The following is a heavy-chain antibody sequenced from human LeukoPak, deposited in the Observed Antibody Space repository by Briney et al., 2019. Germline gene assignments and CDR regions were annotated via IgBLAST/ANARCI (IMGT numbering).Heavy chain of an antibody. V-gene: IGHV3-43D*03. J-gene: IGHJ4*02. CDR1: GFTFDDYA. CDR3: AKGANYYDSSGLFDY. D-gene: IGHD3-22*01. Sequence: GGSLRLSCAASGFTFDDYAMHWVRQAPGKGLEWVSLISWDGGSTYYADSVKGQFTISRDNSKNSLYLQMNSLRAEDTALYYCAKGANYYDSSGLFDYWGQGTLVTVSS. CDR2: ISWDGGST.